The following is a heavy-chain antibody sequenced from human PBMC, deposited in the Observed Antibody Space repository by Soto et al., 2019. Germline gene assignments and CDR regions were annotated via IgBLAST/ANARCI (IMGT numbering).Heavy chain of an antibody. CDR1: GYTFTDYY. Sequence: QVQLVQSGAEVKKPGASVKVSCKASGYTFTDYYIHWVRQAPGQGLEWMRMINPSGGSTDYAQKFRGRVTMNRDTSTGTVYMEMSRRRFEDAAVYYCASPPFLECIDAVCYPFDYWGQGTLVTVSS. V-gene: IGHV1-46*01. D-gene: IGHD2-8*01. CDR2: INPSGGST. CDR3: ASPPFLECIDAVCYPFDY. J-gene: IGHJ4*02.